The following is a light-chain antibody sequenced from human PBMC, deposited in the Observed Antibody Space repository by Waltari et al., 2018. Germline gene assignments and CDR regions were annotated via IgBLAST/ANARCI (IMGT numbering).Light chain of an antibody. Sequence: IQLTQSPSSLSASVGDSVTITCRAGQDISKSLAWHQQKPGNAPKLRIYAASSLQGGVPSRFSGSGSGTDFALTISSLQPEDSATYYCQQLETYPITFGQGTRLEIK. CDR3: QQLETYPIT. CDR1: QDISKS. V-gene: IGKV1-9*01. J-gene: IGKJ5*01. CDR2: AAS.